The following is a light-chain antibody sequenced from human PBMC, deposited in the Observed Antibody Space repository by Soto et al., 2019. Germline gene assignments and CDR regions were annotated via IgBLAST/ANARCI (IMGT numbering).Light chain of an antibody. Sequence: DIQMTQSPSSLSASVGDRVTITCRASQSISRDLNWYQQKPGKAPKLLIYATSSLQSGVPSRFSGSGSGTDFTLTISSLQPEDFATYYCQQSYTTPRAFGQGTKVEI. CDR2: ATS. CDR3: QQSYTTPRA. CDR1: QSISRD. J-gene: IGKJ1*01. V-gene: IGKV1-39*01.